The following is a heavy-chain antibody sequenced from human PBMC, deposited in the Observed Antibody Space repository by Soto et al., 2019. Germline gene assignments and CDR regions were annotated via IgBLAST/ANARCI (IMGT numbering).Heavy chain of an antibody. Sequence: SETLSLTCSVSGGSVSNYYWSWFRQPAGKGLEWIGRIYTGGSTNYNPSLKSRVALSVDTSKNQFSLRLTSVTAADTAVYYCARANVGPPGGGSWTMPFDFWGQGTLVTVSS. CDR3: ARANVGPPGGGSWTMPFDF. CDR2: IYTGGST. J-gene: IGHJ4*02. CDR1: GGSVSNYY. V-gene: IGHV4-4*07. D-gene: IGHD2-15*01.